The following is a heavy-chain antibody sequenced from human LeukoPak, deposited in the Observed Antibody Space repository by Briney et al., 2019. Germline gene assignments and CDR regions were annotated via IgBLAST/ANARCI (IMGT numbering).Heavy chain of an antibody. CDR3: AREGLIVGATAGGY. D-gene: IGHD1-26*01. Sequence: GGSLRLSCAASGFTFSSYSMNWVRQAPGKGLEWVSSISSSNSYIYYADSVKGRFTISRDNAKNSLYLQMNSLRAEDTAVYYCAREGLIVGATAGGYWGQGTLVTVSS. CDR2: ISSSNSYI. CDR1: GFTFSSYS. J-gene: IGHJ4*02. V-gene: IGHV3-21*01.